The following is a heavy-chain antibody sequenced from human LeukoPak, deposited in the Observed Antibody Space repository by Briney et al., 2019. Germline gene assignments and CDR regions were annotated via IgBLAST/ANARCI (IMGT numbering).Heavy chain of an antibody. J-gene: IGHJ6*02. V-gene: IGHV3-53*01. D-gene: IGHD2-21*01. CDR2: IYSGGST. CDR3: ARSGDPDYYYGMDV. CDR1: GFTVSSNY. Sequence: GGSLRLSCAASGFTVSSNYMSWVRQAPGKGLEWVSVIYSGGSTYYADSVKGRFTISRDNSKNTLYLQMNSLRAEDTAVYYCARSGDPDYYYGMDVWGQGTTVTASS.